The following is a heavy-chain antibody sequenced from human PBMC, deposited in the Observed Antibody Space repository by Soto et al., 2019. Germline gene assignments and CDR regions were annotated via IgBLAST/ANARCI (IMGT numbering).Heavy chain of an antibody. V-gene: IGHV3-66*01. CDR3: ARLSLNYYYYMDV. Sequence: EVQLVESGGGLVQPGGSLRLSCAASGFTVSSNYMSWVRQAPGKGLEWVSVIYSGGSTYYADSVKGRFTISRDNYKNTLYRQMNSLRAEDTAVYYCARLSLNYYYYMDVWGKGTTVTVSS. J-gene: IGHJ6*03. CDR1: GFTVSSNY. CDR2: IYSGGST.